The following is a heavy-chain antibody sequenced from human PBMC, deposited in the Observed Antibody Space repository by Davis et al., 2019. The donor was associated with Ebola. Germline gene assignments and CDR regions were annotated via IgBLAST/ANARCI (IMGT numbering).Heavy chain of an antibody. CDR2: INPNSGGT. J-gene: IGHJ4*02. Sequence: AASVKVSCKASGGTFSSYAISWVRQAPGQGLEWMGRINPNSGGTNYAQKFQGRVTMTRDTSISTAYMELSRLRSDDTAVYYCARDFVYWGQGTLVTVSS. V-gene: IGHV1-2*06. CDR3: ARDFVY. CDR1: GGTFSSYA.